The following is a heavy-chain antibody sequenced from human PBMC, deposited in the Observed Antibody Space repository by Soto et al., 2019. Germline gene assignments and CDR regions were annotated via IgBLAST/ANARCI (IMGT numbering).Heavy chain of an antibody. CDR3: ARHSRQIVTTRFDH. J-gene: IGHJ4*02. CDR2: IYYSGST. V-gene: IGHV4-59*08. Sequence: SQALPVTNTVSAGITSTDDWPWCRQLPGKGLEWIGYIYYSGSTNYNPSLKSRVTTSIDTSKNQFSLKLSSLTAADTAVYYCARHSRQIVTTRFDHWGKGTLVTVSS. CDR1: AGITSTDD. D-gene: IGHD5-12*01.